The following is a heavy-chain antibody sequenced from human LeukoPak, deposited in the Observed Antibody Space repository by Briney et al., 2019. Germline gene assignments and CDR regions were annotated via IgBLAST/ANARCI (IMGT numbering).Heavy chain of an antibody. D-gene: IGHD6-13*01. J-gene: IGHJ4*02. Sequence: PGGSLRLSCAASGFTFSSYAMSWVRQAPGKGLEWVSAISGSGGSTYYADSVKGWFTISRDNSKNTLYLQMNSLRAEDTAVYYCAKVGYSSSWGGYYFDYWGQGTLVTVSS. CDR3: AKVGYSSSWGGYYFDY. V-gene: IGHV3-23*01. CDR2: ISGSGGST. CDR1: GFTFSSYA.